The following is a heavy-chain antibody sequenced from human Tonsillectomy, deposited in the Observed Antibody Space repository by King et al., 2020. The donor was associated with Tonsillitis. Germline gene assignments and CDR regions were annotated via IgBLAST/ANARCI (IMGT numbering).Heavy chain of an antibody. Sequence: LQLVQSGAEVKQPGESLKISCKGSGYTFTSYWIGWVRQMPGKGLEWMGLIYPVDSETSYSPSFQGQVTISADKSISTAYLQWSSLKASDTAMYYCASSRLQKYYYDNSLDYWGQGTLVTVSS. D-gene: IGHD3-22*01. V-gene: IGHV5-51*01. CDR2: IYPVDSET. CDR1: GYTFTSYW. CDR3: ASSRLQKYYYDNSLDY. J-gene: IGHJ4*02.